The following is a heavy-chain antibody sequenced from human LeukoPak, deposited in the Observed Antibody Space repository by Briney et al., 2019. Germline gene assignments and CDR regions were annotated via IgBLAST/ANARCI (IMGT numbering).Heavy chain of an antibody. D-gene: IGHD3-16*01. CDR3: ARGRRFTFGGPNHDY. J-gene: IGHJ4*02. V-gene: IGHV4-39*07. Sequence: SETLSLTCRVSGASINSGSNYWGWIRQPPGKTLEWIGSIYSSGSTYYNPSLKSRVTISVDTSKNQFSLKLSSVTAADTAVYYCARGRRFTFGGPNHDYWGQGTLVTVSS. CDR2: IYSSGST. CDR1: GASINSGSNY.